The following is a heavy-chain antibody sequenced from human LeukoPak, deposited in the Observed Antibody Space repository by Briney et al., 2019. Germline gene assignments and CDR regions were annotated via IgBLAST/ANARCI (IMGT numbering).Heavy chain of an antibody. D-gene: IGHD1-7*01. Sequence: SETLSLTCTVSGGSISSSSYYWGWIRQPPGKGLEWIGSIYYSGSTYYNPSLKSRVTISVDTSKNQFSLKLSSVIAADTAVYYCARHITTLLTGTTRGFDYWGQGTLVTVSS. J-gene: IGHJ4*02. CDR1: GGSISSSSYY. CDR3: ARHITTLLTGTTRGFDY. CDR2: IYYSGST. V-gene: IGHV4-39*01.